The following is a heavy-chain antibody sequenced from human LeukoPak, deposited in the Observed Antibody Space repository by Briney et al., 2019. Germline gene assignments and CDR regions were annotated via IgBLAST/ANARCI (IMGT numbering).Heavy chain of an antibody. CDR3: ASTGGGYHYDSGNYSWGY. CDR2: IYYSGST. CDR1: GGSISSSSYY. D-gene: IGHD3-10*01. J-gene: IGHJ4*02. V-gene: IGHV4-39*01. Sequence: SETLSLTCTVSGGSISSSSYYWGWIRQPPGKGLEWIGSIYYSGSTYYNPSLKSRVTISVDTSKNQFSLKLSSVTAADTGVYYCASTGGGYHYDSGNYSWGYWGQGTLVTVSS.